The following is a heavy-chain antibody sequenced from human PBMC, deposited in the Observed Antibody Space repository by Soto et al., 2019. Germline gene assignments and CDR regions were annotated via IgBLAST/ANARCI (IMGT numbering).Heavy chain of an antibody. Sequence: ASVKVSSKASGYALTSYGIRWVRQAPGQRLEWMGCIKAANGDTKYSPKFQGRVTITRDTSASTAYMELSSLRSEDTAVYYCVRRQVSATGIDWFDPCGQGTLVTVSS. D-gene: IGHD6-13*01. CDR3: VRRQVSATGIDWFDP. J-gene: IGHJ5*02. V-gene: IGHV1-3*01. CDR2: IKAANGDT. CDR1: GYALTSYG.